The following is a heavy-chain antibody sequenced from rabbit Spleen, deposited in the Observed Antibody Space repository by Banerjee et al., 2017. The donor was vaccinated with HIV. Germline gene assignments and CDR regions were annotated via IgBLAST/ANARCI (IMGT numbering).Heavy chain of an antibody. CDR3: ARDAGTSFSTYGMDL. CDR1: GFSFSSSYY. CDR2: IYGGSSGST. Sequence: QSLEESGGDLVKPGASLTLTCTASGFSFSSSYYMCWVRQAPGKGLECIACIYGGSSGSTWYASWAKGRFTISKTSSTTVTLQMTSLTVADTATYFCARDAGTSFSTYGMDLWGQGTLVTVS. J-gene: IGHJ6*01. D-gene: IGHD8-1*01. V-gene: IGHV1S40*01.